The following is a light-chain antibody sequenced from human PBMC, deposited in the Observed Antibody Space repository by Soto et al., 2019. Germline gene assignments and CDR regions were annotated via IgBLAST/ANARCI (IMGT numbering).Light chain of an antibody. CDR1: QSVSTN. V-gene: IGKV3-15*01. CDR3: QQYNEWPLT. Sequence: ETVMTQSPATLSVSPGERATLSCGVSQSVSTNLAWYQQKPGQVPRLLIYGASTRASDIPARFSGSGSGTEFTLTISSLQSEDFAVYYCQQYNEWPLTFGGGTKVEIE. CDR2: GAS. J-gene: IGKJ4*01.